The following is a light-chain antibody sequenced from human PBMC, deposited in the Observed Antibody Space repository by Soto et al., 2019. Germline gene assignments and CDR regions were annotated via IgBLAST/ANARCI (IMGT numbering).Light chain of an antibody. CDR3: QQRYSIPLS. V-gene: IGKV1-39*01. J-gene: IGKJ1*01. Sequence: DIQMTQSPSSLSASVGDRVTITCRASQGIRTYLNWFQQTPGNAPKLLIYGASILQSGVPSRFSGNASGTDFTLTISSLHPEDFRTYHCQQRYSIPLSFRQGTKLEIK. CDR2: GAS. CDR1: QGIRTY.